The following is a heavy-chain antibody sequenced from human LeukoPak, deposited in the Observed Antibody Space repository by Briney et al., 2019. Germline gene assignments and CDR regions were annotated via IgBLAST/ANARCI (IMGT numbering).Heavy chain of an antibody. CDR2: IIPIFGTA. Sequence: SVKVSCKASGYTFTGHYIHWVRQAPGQGLEWMGGIIPIFGTANYAQKFQGRVTITADESTSTAYMELSSLRSEDTAVYYCARGNKYYYDSSGYYHWGQGTLVTVSS. J-gene: IGHJ5*02. V-gene: IGHV1-69*13. CDR1: GYTFTGHY. CDR3: ARGNKYYYDSSGYYH. D-gene: IGHD3-22*01.